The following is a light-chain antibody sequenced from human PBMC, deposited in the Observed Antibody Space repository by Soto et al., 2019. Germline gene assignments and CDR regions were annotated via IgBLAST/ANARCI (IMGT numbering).Light chain of an antibody. Sequence: DIQMTQSPFTLSASVGDRVAITCGASQTISSWLAWYQQKPGKAPKLLIYKASTLKSGVPSRFSGSGSGTEFTLTISSLQPDDFATYYCQHYNSYSEAFGQGTKVDI. CDR1: QTISSW. CDR3: QHYNSYSEA. J-gene: IGKJ1*01. CDR2: KAS. V-gene: IGKV1-5*03.